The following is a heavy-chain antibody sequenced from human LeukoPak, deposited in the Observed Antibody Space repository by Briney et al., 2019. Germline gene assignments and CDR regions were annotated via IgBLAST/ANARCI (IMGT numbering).Heavy chain of an antibody. V-gene: IGHV3-30*02. D-gene: IGHD2-21*01. CDR3: AKDICGGDCYPHGGY. CDR2: IRYDGSNK. Sequence: EGSLRLSCAASGFTFSSYGMHWVRQAPGKGLEWVAFIRYDGSNKYYADSLKGRFTISRDSSKDTLYLQMNSLRAEDTAIYYCAKDICGGDCYPHGGYWGQGTLVTVSS. J-gene: IGHJ4*02. CDR1: GFTFSSYG.